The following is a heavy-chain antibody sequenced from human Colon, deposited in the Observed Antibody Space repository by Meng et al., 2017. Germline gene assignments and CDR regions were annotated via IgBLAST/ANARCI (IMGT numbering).Heavy chain of an antibody. V-gene: IGHV4-61*01. D-gene: IGHD4-17*01. Sequence: QVQLQESVPGLVRPSETLSLTCTVSGGSVSSGSYYWSWIRQPPGKGLEWIGYIYYSGSTNYNPSLKSRVTISVDTSKNQFSLKLSSVTAADTAVYYCARNYGPWGQGTLVTFPS. CDR1: GGSVSSGSYY. J-gene: IGHJ5*02. CDR3: ARNYGP. CDR2: IYYSGST.